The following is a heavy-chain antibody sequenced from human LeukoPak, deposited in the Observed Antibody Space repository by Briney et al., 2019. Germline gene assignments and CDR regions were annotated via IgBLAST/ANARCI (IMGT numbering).Heavy chain of an antibody. D-gene: IGHD4-17*01. CDR3: ARVDGDRDY. CDR2: LYHSGST. J-gene: IGHJ4*02. CDR1: GYSISSGYF. V-gene: IGHV4-38-2*02. Sequence: SETLSLTCTVSGYSISSGYFWGWIRQPPGKGLEWIASLYHSGSTYYNPSLKSRVTISVDMSKNQFSLKLSSVTAADTAVYYCARVDGDRDYWGQGTLGTVSS.